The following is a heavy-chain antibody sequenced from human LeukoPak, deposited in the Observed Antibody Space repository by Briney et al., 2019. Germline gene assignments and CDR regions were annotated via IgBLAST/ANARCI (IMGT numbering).Heavy chain of an antibody. D-gene: IGHD1-7*01. CDR1: GFTFSSYW. Sequence: GGTLRLSCAASGFTFSSYWMSWVRQAPGKGLEWVANIKQDGSEKYYVDSVKGRFTISRDNAKNSLYLQMNSLRAEDTAVYYCAREVITGTTFYYYYYMDVWAKGPRSPSP. CDR3: AREVITGTTFYYYYYMDV. CDR2: IKQDGSEK. V-gene: IGHV3-7*01. J-gene: IGHJ6*03.